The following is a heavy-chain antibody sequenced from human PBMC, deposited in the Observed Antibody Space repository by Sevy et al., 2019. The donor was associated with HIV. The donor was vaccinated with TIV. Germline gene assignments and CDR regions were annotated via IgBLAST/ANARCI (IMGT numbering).Heavy chain of an antibody. CDR1: GFTFSSYT. Sequence: GGSLRLSCAASGFTFSSYTMSWVRQAPGKGLEWVSVFSGSGGNTYYADSVKGRFTISRDNSKNTLYLQMNSLRAEDTAVYYCAKDRRYGDIGLFDYWGQGTLVTVSS. CDR3: AKDRRYGDIGLFDY. CDR2: FSGSGGNT. J-gene: IGHJ4*02. D-gene: IGHD4-17*01. V-gene: IGHV3-23*01.